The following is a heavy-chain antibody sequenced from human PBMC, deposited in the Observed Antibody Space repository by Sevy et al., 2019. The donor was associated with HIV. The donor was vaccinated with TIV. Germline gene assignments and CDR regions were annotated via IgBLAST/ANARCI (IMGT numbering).Heavy chain of an antibody. CDR3: ARVEQELRASFDY. CDR1: GFTFSSYS. J-gene: IGHJ4*02. CDR2: ISSSSSYI. Sequence: GGSLRLSCAASGFTFSSYSMNWVRQAPGKGLEWVSSISSSSSYIYYADSVKGRFTISRDNAKNSLYLQMNSLRAEDTAVYYCARVEQELRASFDYWGQGTLVTVSS. V-gene: IGHV3-21*01. D-gene: IGHD1-7*01.